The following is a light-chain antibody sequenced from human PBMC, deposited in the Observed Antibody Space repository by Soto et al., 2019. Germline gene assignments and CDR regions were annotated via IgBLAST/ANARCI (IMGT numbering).Light chain of an antibody. CDR2: DNN. CDR1: SSNIGNNY. J-gene: IGLJ2*01. CDR3: GTWDSSLSAVV. Sequence: QSVLTQPPSVSAAPGQKVTISCSGSSSNIGNNYVSWYQQLPRTAPKLLIYDNNNRPSGIPDRFSGSKSGTSATLGITGLQTGAEADYFCGTWDSSLSAVVFGGGTKLTVL. V-gene: IGLV1-51*01.